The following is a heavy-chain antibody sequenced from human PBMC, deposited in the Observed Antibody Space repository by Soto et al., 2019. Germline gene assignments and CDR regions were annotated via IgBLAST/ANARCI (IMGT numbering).Heavy chain of an antibody. D-gene: IGHD3-22*01. CDR1: GFTFSSYA. J-gene: IGHJ4*02. Sequence: GGSLRLSCAASGFTFSSYAMCWVRQAPGKGLEWVSSISVSGDRTFYADSVKGRFTISRDNSRNTLHLQMNSLRAEDTALYYCAKDGDSMTRNKPLDYWGEGSLVTVSS. CDR2: ISVSGDRT. V-gene: IGHV3-23*01. CDR3: AKDGDSMTRNKPLDY.